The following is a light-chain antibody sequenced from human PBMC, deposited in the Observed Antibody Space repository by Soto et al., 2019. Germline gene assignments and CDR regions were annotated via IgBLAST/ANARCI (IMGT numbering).Light chain of an antibody. Sequence: IVLTPSPHTLSPFPGERATISCRPSQRVSNNYLAWYQQKPGQAPRLLIYDASNRATGIPARFSGSGSGTDFTLTISSLEPEDFAVYYCQQRNNWPPTFGQGTKVDIK. CDR2: DAS. CDR1: QRVSNNY. V-gene: IGKV3-11*01. CDR3: QQRNNWPPT. J-gene: IGKJ1*01.